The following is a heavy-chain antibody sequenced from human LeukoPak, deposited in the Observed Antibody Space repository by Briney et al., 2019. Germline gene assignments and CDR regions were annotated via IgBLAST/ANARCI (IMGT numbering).Heavy chain of an antibody. CDR2: ISYDGSIK. J-gene: IGHJ4*02. Sequence: GRSLRLSCAASGFTFSNYAVHWVRQAPGMGLEWVAVISYDGSIKYYADSVKGRFTISRDNSKNTLYLQMNSLRAEDTAVYYCARGSLRVFDYWGQGTLVTVSS. CDR3: ARGSLRVFDY. V-gene: IGHV3-30-3*01. D-gene: IGHD4-17*01. CDR1: GFTFSNYA.